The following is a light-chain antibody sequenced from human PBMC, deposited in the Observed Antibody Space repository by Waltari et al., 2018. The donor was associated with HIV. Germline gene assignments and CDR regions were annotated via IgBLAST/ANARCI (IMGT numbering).Light chain of an antibody. V-gene: IGLV2-8*01. CDR2: EVT. CDR1: SSDIGLYNY. Sequence: QSALTQPPSVSGSPGQSVTISCTGTSSDIGLYNYVSWYQQCPGKAPKLVIFEVTKPPAGVPARFAGSKSGNTASLTVSGLQPEDEGDYYCSSYAAMNNFYVLFGGGTKLTVL. J-gene: IGLJ2*01. CDR3: SSYAAMNNFYVL.